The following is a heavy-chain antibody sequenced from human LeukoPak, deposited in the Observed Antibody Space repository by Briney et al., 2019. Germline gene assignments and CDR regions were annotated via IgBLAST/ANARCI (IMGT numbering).Heavy chain of an antibody. CDR1: GGSFSGYY. J-gene: IGHJ4*02. Sequence: LETLSLTCAVYGGSFSGYYWSWIRQPPGKGLEWIGEINHSGSTNYNPSLKSRVTISVDTSKNQFSLKLSSVTAADTAVYYCARGNGYSSSWYRLWGQGTLVTVSS. D-gene: IGHD6-13*01. CDR2: INHSGST. CDR3: ARGNGYSSSWYRL. V-gene: IGHV4-34*01.